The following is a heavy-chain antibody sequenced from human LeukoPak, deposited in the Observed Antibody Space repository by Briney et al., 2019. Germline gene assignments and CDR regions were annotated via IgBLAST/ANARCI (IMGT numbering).Heavy chain of an antibody. CDR2: INHSGST. Sequence: SETLSLTCAVYGGSFSGYYWSWIRQPPGKGLEWIGEINHSGSTNYNPSLESRVTISVDTSKNQFSLKLSSVTAADTAVYYCARGRSGSYDYWGQGTLVTVSS. J-gene: IGHJ4*02. D-gene: IGHD1-26*01. CDR1: GGSFSGYY. V-gene: IGHV4-34*01. CDR3: ARGRSGSYDY.